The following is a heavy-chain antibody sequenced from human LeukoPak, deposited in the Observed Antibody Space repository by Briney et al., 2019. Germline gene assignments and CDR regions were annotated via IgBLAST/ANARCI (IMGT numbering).Heavy chain of an antibody. CDR2: IYSGGST. V-gene: IGHV3-66*02. Sequence: GGSLRLSCAASGFTVSSNYMSWVRQAPGKGLEWVSVIYSGGSTYYADSVKGRFTISRDNSKNTLYLQMNSLRAEDTAVYYCAREVGGYYLFDYWGQEPWSPSPQ. D-gene: IGHD1-26*01. CDR1: GFTVSSNY. CDR3: AREVGGYYLFDY. J-gene: IGHJ4*01.